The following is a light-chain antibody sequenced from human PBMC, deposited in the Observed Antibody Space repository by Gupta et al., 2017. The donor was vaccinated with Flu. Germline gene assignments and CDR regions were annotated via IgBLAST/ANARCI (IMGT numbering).Light chain of an antibody. CDR1: QNIGSS. CDR3: HQSSSLPRT. V-gene: IGKV6-21*01. J-gene: IGKJ1*01. Sequence: PDFQSVTPKEKVTITCRASQNIGSSIHWYQQKADQSPRLLIKYASQSFTGVPSRFSGSGSGTXFTLTIXSLEAEDAATYFCHQSSSLPRTFGXGTKVEIK. CDR2: YAS.